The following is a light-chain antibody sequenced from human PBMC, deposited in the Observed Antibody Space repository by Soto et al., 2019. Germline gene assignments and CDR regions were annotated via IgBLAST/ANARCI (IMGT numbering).Light chain of an antibody. CDR1: SSDVGGYNS. J-gene: IGLJ1*01. CDR3: SSYSTGGSYV. V-gene: IGLV2-14*03. Sequence: QCALTQPASVSGSPGQSIAISCTGTSSDVGGYNSASWYQQHPGKAPKLLIYDVSNRPSGVSNRFSGSKSGNTASLTISGLQAEDEADYYCSSYSTGGSYVLGTGTKLTVL. CDR2: DVS.